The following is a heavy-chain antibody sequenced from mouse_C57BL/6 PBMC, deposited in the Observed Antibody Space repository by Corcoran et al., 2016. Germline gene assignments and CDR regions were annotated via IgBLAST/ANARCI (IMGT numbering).Heavy chain of an antibody. CDR1: GYTFTDYY. CDR3: AREGLRQGDYYAMDY. D-gene: IGHD2-4*01. J-gene: IGHJ4*01. V-gene: IGHV1-84*01. CDR2: IYPGSGNT. Sequence: QIQLQQSGPELVKPGASVKISCTASGYTFTDYYINWVKQRHGQGLEWIGWIYPGSGNTKYNEKLKGKATLNVDTSSSTAYMQLSSLTSEDSAVYFCAREGLRQGDYYAMDYGGQGTSVTVSS.